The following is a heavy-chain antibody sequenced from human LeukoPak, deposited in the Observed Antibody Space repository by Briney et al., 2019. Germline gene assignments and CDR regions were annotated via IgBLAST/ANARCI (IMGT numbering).Heavy chain of an antibody. CDR2: INPNSGGT. CDR1: GYTFTGYY. CDR3: ARFHCTNGVCYGTLDY. D-gene: IGHD2-8*01. V-gene: IGHV1-2*02. J-gene: IGHJ4*02. Sequence: ASVKVSCKASGYTFTGYYMHWVRQAPGQGLEWMGWINPNSGGTNYAQKFQGRVTMTRDTSISTAYMELSRLRSDDTAVYYCARFHCTNGVCYGTLDYWGQGTLVTVSS.